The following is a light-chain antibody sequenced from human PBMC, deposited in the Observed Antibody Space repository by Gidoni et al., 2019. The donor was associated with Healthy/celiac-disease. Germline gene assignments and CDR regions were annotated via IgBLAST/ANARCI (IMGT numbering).Light chain of an antibody. J-gene: IGKJ2*03. Sequence: EIVITQSPATLSVSPGERATLSCRASQSVSSNLAWYQQKPGQAPRLLIYGASTRATGIPARVSGRGSGTEFTLTISSLQSEDFAVYYCQQYNNWPPYSFGQGTKLEIK. CDR2: GAS. CDR3: QQYNNWPPYS. CDR1: QSVSSN. V-gene: IGKV3-15*01.